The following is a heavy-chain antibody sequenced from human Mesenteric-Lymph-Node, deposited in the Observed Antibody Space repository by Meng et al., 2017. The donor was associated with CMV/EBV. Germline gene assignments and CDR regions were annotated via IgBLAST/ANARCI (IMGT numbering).Heavy chain of an antibody. J-gene: IGHJ5*02. Sequence: GEFLKISCKVSGYTFTNYWIAWVRQVSGKGLEWMGMVYPGDSDTGYSPSFQGRVTISANKSISTAYLQWSSLKASDAAVYYCAGRGFGSSSSSEFDPWGQGTLVTVSS. V-gene: IGHV5-51*01. CDR3: AGRGFGSSSSSEFDP. CDR2: VYPGDSDT. D-gene: IGHD2-15*01. CDR1: GYTFTNYW.